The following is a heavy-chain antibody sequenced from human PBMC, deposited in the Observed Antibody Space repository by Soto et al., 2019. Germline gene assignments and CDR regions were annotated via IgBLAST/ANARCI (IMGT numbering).Heavy chain of an antibody. CDR2: INAGNGNT. Sequence: QVQLVQSGAEVKKPGASVKVSCKASGYTFTSYAIHWVRQAPGQRLEWMGWINAGNGNTKYSQKFQGRVTITRDTAASTAYMELSSLRSEDTAVYYFARVESKWLRFQANSNWFDPWGQGTLVTVSS. J-gene: IGHJ5*02. CDR1: GYTFTSYA. V-gene: IGHV1-3*01. D-gene: IGHD5-12*01. CDR3: ARVESKWLRFQANSNWFDP.